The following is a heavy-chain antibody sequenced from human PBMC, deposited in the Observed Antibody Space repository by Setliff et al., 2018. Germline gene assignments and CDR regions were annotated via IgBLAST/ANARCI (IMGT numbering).Heavy chain of an antibody. CDR3: ARGGYCSGGSCPRAVDY. CDR1: GGSFSGYY. Sequence: PSETLSLTCAVYGGSFSGYYWSWIRQPPGKGLEWIGEINHSGSTNYNPSLKSRVTISVDTSKNQFSLKLSSVTAADTAVYYCARGGYCSGGSCPRAVDYWGQGTLVTVSS. V-gene: IGHV4-34*01. CDR2: INHSGST. J-gene: IGHJ4*02. D-gene: IGHD2-15*01.